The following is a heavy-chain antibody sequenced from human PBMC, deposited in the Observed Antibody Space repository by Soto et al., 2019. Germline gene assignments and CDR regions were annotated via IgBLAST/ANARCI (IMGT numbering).Heavy chain of an antibody. V-gene: IGHV3-23*01. CDR3: AYSGTPFDY. Sequence: EVPLLESGGGLVQPGGSLRLSCAASGFTFSSYAMSWVRQAPGKGLEWVSAISGSGGSTYYADSVKGRFTISRDNSKNTLYLQMISRGAEDTAVYYCAYSGTPFDYWGQGTLVTVSS. CDR2: ISGSGGST. J-gene: IGHJ4*02. D-gene: IGHD6-13*01. CDR1: GFTFSSYA.